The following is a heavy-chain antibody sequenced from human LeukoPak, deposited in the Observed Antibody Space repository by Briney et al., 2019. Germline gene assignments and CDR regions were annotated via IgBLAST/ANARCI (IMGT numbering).Heavy chain of an antibody. Sequence: ASVKVSCKASGYTFTSYGISWVRQAPGQGLEWMGWISAYNGNTNYAQKLQGRVTMTTDTSTSTAYMELRSLRSDDTAVYYCARETPTYDYVWGSYSYWGQGTLVTVSS. CDR3: ARETPTYDYVWGSYSY. CDR1: GYTFTSYG. CDR2: ISAYNGNT. J-gene: IGHJ4*02. D-gene: IGHD3-16*01. V-gene: IGHV1-18*01.